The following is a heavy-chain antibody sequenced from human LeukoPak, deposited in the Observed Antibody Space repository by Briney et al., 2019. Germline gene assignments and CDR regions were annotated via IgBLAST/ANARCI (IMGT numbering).Heavy chain of an antibody. Sequence: GASVKVSCKASGYTFTGYYMHWVRQAPGQGLEWMGWINPNSGGTNYAQKFQGRVTTTRDTSISTAYMELSRLRSDDTAVYYCARDLSGHGRFFPFWGQGTLVTVSS. J-gene: IGHJ4*02. CDR3: ARDLSGHGRFFPF. CDR2: INPNSGGT. D-gene: IGHD5-12*01. CDR1: GYTFTGYY. V-gene: IGHV1-2*02.